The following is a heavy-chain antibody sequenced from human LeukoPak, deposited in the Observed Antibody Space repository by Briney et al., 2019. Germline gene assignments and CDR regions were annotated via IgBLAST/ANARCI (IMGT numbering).Heavy chain of an antibody. V-gene: IGHV4-59*01. CDR1: GGSISNYY. Sequence: SETLSLTRIVSGGSISNYYWSWIRQPPGKGLEWIGYIYYTGSTSYNPSLKSRVTISLDTSKNQFSLRLTSVTAADTAVYYCTRSYDSSGYYFYGMDVWGQGTTVTVSS. CDR2: IYYTGST. D-gene: IGHD3-22*01. CDR3: TRSYDSSGYYFYGMDV. J-gene: IGHJ6*02.